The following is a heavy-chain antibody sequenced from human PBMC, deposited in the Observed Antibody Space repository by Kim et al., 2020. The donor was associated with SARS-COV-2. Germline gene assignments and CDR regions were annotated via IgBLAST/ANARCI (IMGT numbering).Heavy chain of an antibody. J-gene: IGHJ4*02. CDR2: ISYDGSNK. D-gene: IGHD5-18*01. CDR3: ARDSSLRGYSYGDY. CDR1: GFTFSSCA. Sequence: GGSLRLSCAASGFTFSSCAMYWVRQAPGKGLEWVAVISYDGSNKYYADSVKGRFTISRVNSKNTLYLQMNSLRAEDTAVYYCARDSSLRGYSYGDYWGQG. V-gene: IGHV3-30*04.